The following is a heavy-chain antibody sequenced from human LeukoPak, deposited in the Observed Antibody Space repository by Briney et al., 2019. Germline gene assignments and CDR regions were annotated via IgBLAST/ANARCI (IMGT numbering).Heavy chain of an antibody. V-gene: IGHV3-30*18. CDR2: ISYDGSNK. CDR3: AKEPIAVAGYYYYGMDV. J-gene: IGHJ6*02. D-gene: IGHD6-19*01. Sequence: GGSLRLSCAASGFTFSSYGMHWVRQAPGKGLEWAAVISYDGSNKYYADSVKGRFTISRDNSKNTLYLQMNSLRAEDTAVYYCAKEPIAVAGYYYYGMDVWGQGTTVTVSS. CDR1: GFTFSSYG.